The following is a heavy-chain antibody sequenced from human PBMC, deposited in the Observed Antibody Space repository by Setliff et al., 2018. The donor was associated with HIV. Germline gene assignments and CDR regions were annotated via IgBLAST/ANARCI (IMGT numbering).Heavy chain of an antibody. J-gene: IGHJ4*02. CDR1: GFTFSDYY. Sequence: GASVKVFCKASGFTFSDYYIHWVRQAPGQGLEWMGWINPNSSDTNYAQKFQGRVTMTRDTSISTAYMDLSRLRSDDTAVYYCARRVPPIPSGDLDYWGQGTLVTVSS. V-gene: IGHV1-2*02. CDR3: ARRVPPIPSGDLDY. CDR2: INPNSSDT. D-gene: IGHD4-17*01.